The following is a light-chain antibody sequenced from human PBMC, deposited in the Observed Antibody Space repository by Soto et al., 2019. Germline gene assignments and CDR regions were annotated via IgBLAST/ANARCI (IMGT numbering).Light chain of an antibody. V-gene: IGKV1-39*01. CDR2: AAA. J-gene: IGKJ2*01. CDR3: QQSYSTPYT. CDR1: QSISSY. Sequence: DIQMTQSPSYLSASVGDRVTITCRASQSISSYLNWYQQKPGKAPKLLIYAAASLQSGVPSRFSGSGSGTDFTLTISSLQPEDFATYYCQQSYSTPYTFGQGTKREI.